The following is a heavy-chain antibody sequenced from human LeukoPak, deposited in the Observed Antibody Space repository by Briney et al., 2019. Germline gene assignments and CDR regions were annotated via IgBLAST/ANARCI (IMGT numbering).Heavy chain of an antibody. CDR2: INHSGNT. J-gene: IGHJ4*02. Sequence: PSETLSLTCAVYGGSFSGYYWSWIRQPPGKGLEWIGEINHSGNTNYNPSLKSRVTISVDTSKNQFSLKLSSVTAADTAVYYCAVRGSLWSGYLRGKYYFDYWGQGTLVTVSS. D-gene: IGHD3-3*01. CDR3: AVRGSLWSGYLRGKYYFDY. V-gene: IGHV4-34*01. CDR1: GGSFSGYY.